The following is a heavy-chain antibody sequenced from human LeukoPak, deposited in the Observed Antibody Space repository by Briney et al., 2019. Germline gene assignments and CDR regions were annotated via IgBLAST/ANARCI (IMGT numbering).Heavy chain of an antibody. CDR3: AKGGSSLYFFDY. V-gene: IGHV3-23*01. CDR1: GFTFSSYA. CDR2: ISGSGGST. J-gene: IGHJ4*02. Sequence: GGSLRLSCAASGFTFSSYAMSWVRQAPGKGLEWVSAISGSGGSTYYADSVKGRFTISRDNSKNTLYLQMNSLRAEDTAVYHCAKGGSSLYFFDYWGQGTLVTVSS. D-gene: IGHD1-26*01.